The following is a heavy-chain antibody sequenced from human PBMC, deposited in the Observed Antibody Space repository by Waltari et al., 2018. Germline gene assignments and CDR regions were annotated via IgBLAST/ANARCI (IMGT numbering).Heavy chain of an antibody. V-gene: IGHV1-3*03. CDR2: INAGKGNT. CDR1: GYTFTSYA. CDR3: ARALHYYDSSGPWGY. Sequence: QVQLVQSGAEVKKPGASVKVSCKASGYTFTSYAMHWVRQAPGQRLEWMGWINAGKGNTKYSQEFQGRVTITRDTSASTAYVDLSSLRSEYMAVYYCARALHYYDSSGPWGYWGQGTLVTVSS. D-gene: IGHD3-22*01. J-gene: IGHJ4*02.